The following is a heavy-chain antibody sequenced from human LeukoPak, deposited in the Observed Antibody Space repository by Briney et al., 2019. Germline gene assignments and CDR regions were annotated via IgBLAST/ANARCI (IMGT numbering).Heavy chain of an antibody. CDR3: TKSPFSGSYRFED. V-gene: IGHV3-23*01. D-gene: IGHD1-26*01. CDR2: ISGSVVTT. CDR1: GFTFSTYA. J-gene: IGHJ4*02. Sequence: GGSLRLSCVASGFTFSTYAMSWVRQAPGHGLEWVSVISGSVVTTYYAGSVKGRFSISRANSKNTLWLQMSSLRAEDTAVYFCTKSPFSGSYRFEDWGQGTLVTVSS.